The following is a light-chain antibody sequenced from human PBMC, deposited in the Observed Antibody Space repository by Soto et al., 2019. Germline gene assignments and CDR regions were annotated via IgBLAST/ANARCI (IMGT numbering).Light chain of an antibody. CDR2: GAS. V-gene: IGKV3-20*01. J-gene: IGKJ2*01. CDR1: QSVSSSY. Sequence: EIVLTQSPGTLSLSPGERATLSCRASQSVSSSYLAWYQQKPGQPPRLLIYGASSRAIGIPDRFSGSGSGTDCTLTISRLEPEDFAVYYFQQYGSSPYTFGQGTKLEIK. CDR3: QQYGSSPYT.